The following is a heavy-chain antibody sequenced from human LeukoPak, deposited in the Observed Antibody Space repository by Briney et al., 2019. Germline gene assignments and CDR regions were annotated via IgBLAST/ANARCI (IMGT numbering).Heavy chain of an antibody. CDR3: AWTKDCSSTSCYFDNWFDP. Sequence: GASVKVSCKASGYTFTGYYMHWVRQAPGQGLEWMGWINPNSGSTNYAQKFQGRVTMTRDTSISTAYMELSRLRSDDTAVYYCAWTKDCSSTSCYFDNWFDPWGQGTLVTVSS. J-gene: IGHJ5*02. CDR1: GYTFTGYY. D-gene: IGHD2-2*01. CDR2: INPNSGST. V-gene: IGHV1-2*02.